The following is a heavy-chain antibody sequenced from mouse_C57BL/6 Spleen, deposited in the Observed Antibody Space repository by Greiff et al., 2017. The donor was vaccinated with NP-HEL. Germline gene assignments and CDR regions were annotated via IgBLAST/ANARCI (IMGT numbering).Heavy chain of an antibody. CDR2: FYPGSGSI. V-gene: IGHV1-62-2*01. CDR3: ARHETAQALAY. D-gene: IGHD3-2*02. CDR1: GYTFTEYT. Sequence: QVHVKQSGAELVKPGASVKLSCKASGYTFTEYTIHWVKQRSGQGLEWIGWFYPGSGSIKYNEKFKDKATLTADKSSSTVYMELSRLTSEAAAVYFCARHETAQALAYWGQGTLVTVSA. J-gene: IGHJ3*01.